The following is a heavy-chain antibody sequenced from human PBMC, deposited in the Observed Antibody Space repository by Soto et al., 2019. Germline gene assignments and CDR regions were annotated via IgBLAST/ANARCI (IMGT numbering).Heavy chain of an antibody. CDR2: ISGSGGST. CDR3: AKDRGLSPRSSPIDY. V-gene: IGHV3-23*01. CDR1: GFTFSSYA. D-gene: IGHD6-6*01. J-gene: IGHJ4*02. Sequence: PGGSLRLSCAASGFTFSSYAMSWVRQAPGKGLEWVSAISGSGGSTYYADSVKGRFTISRDNSKNTLYLQMNSLRAEDTAVYYCAKDRGLSPRSSPIDYWGQGTLVTVSS.